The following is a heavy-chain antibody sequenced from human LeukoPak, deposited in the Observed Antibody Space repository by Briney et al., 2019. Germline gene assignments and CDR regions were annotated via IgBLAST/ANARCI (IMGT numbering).Heavy chain of an antibody. J-gene: IGHJ3*02. CDR2: IYYSGST. D-gene: IGHD6-19*01. CDR3: ARALLSYSSGLYRTINNASDI. CDR1: GGSISSYY. Sequence: PSETLSLTCTVSGGSISSYYWSWIRQPPGKGLEWIGYIYYSGSTNYNPSLKSRVTISVDTSKNQFSLKLSSVTAADTAVYYWARALLSYSSGLYRTINNASDIWGEGTMGTVSS. V-gene: IGHV4-59*01.